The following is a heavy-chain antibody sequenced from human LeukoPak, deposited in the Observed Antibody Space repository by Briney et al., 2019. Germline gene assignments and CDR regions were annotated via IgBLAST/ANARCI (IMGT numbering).Heavy chain of an antibody. CDR1: GGSISSYY. Sequence: SETLSLTCTVSGGSISSYYWSWIRQPPGKGLEWIGEINHSGSTNYNPSLKSRVTISVDTSKNQFSLKLSSVTAADTAVYYCAREDYYYGMDVWGQGTTVTVSS. J-gene: IGHJ6*02. V-gene: IGHV4-34*01. CDR2: INHSGST. CDR3: AREDYYYGMDV.